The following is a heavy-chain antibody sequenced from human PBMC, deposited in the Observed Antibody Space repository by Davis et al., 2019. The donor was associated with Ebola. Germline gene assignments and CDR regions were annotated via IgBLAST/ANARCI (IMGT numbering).Heavy chain of an antibody. J-gene: IGHJ4*02. V-gene: IGHV1-18*04. CDR2: ISGFNTNT. CDR3: ARAPNYDVLTGTSSYYFDY. Sequence: ASVKVFCKSSGYTFTGYGLVWVRQAPGLGLEWMGWISGFNTNTNFAQKFQGRVTVSKDTSTNTAYMDLRSLTSDDTAIYYCARAPNYDVLTGTSSYYFDYWGQGTLVTVSS. CDR1: GYTFTGYG. D-gene: IGHD3-9*01.